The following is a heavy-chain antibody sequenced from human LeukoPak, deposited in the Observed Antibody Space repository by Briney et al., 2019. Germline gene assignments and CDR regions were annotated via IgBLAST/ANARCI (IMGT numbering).Heavy chain of an antibody. V-gene: IGHV4-4*07. J-gene: IGHJ6*03. Sequence: SETLSLTCTVSGGPIYSYYWGWIRQTAGKGLEWIGRLYPGVSTDYNPSLKSRVTMSVDTSKNQFALKLSAVTAADTAVYYCARLKFYDSTGYSPGHYMGVWGKGTTVTVSS. CDR2: LYPGVST. CDR3: ARLKFYDSTGYSPGHYMGV. CDR1: GGPIYSYY. D-gene: IGHD3-22*01.